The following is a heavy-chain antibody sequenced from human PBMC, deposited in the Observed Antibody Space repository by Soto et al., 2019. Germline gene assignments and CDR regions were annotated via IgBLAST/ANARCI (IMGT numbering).Heavy chain of an antibody. CDR2: INWNGDTT. Sequence: EVHLVDSGGGVVRPGGSLRLSCSASGLTFDDFTMTWVRQVPGKGLEWVAIINWNGDTTSYADSVRGRFTISRDNAKNSLLLQRNTLRAEDTAFYHCARNRDDSTGYYDYWGQGTLVTVSS. J-gene: IGHJ4*02. CDR1: GLTFDDFT. V-gene: IGHV3-20*01. D-gene: IGHD3-22*01. CDR3: ARNRDDSTGYYDY.